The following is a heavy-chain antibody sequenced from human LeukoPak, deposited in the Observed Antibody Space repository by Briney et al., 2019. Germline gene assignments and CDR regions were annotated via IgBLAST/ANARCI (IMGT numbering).Heavy chain of an antibody. CDR2: IYYSGST. CDR1: GGSISSSSYY. D-gene: IGHD1-26*01. Sequence: NPSETLSLTCTVSGGSISSSSYYWGWIRQPPGKGLEWIGSIYYSGSTYYNPSLKSRVTISVDTSKYQFSLKLSSVTAADTAVYYCARRKLGPNYGMDVWGQGTTVTVSS. V-gene: IGHV4-39*01. J-gene: IGHJ6*02. CDR3: ARRKLGPNYGMDV.